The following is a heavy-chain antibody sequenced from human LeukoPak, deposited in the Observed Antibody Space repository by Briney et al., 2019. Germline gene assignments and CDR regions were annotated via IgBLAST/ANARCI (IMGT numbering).Heavy chain of an antibody. J-gene: IGHJ4*02. Sequence: SETLSLTCAVYGGSFSGYYWSWIRQPPGKGLEWIGEINHSGSTNYNPSLKSRVTISVDTSQNQFSLKLSSVTAADTAVYYCASRVKYYDSSGYPYWGQGTLVTVSS. D-gene: IGHD3-22*01. CDR2: INHSGST. CDR3: ASRVKYYDSSGYPY. CDR1: GGSFSGYY. V-gene: IGHV4-34*01.